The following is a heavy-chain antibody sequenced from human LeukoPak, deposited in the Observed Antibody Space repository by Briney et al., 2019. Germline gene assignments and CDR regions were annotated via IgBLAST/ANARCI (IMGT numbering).Heavy chain of an antibody. J-gene: IGHJ5*02. D-gene: IGHD3-22*01. Sequence: SVKVSCKASGYTFTGYYMHWVRQAPGQGLEWMGRIIPIFGIANYAQKFQGRVTITADKSTSTAYMELSSLRSEDTAVYYCARGSYYYDSSGPEAPWGQGTLVTVSS. CDR2: IIPIFGIA. CDR1: GYTFTGYY. CDR3: ARGSYYYDSSGPEAP. V-gene: IGHV1-69*04.